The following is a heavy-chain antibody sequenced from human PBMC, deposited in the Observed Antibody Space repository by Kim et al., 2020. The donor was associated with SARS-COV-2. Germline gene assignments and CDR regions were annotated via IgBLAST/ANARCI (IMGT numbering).Heavy chain of an antibody. Sequence: SVKVSCKASGGTFSSYAISWVRQAPGQGLEWMGGIIPIFGTANYAQKFQGRVTITADESTSTAYMELSSLRSEDTAVYYCARDRNDYGDHGRGYWFDPWGQGTLVTVSS. CDR3: ARDRNDYGDHGRGYWFDP. D-gene: IGHD4-17*01. V-gene: IGHV1-69*13. J-gene: IGHJ5*02. CDR2: IIPIFGTA. CDR1: GGTFSSYA.